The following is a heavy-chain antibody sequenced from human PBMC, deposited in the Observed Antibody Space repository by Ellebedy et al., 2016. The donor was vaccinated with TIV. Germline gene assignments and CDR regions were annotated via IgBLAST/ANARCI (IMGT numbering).Heavy chain of an antibody. CDR2: INSDGSSA. Sequence: PGGSLRLSCAASGFTFSSYWMHWVRQPPGKGLVWVSRINSDGSSATYADSVKGQFTISRDNAKNTLYLPMNSLRAEDTAVYYCARGEGHGFAYWGQGTLVTVSS. CDR1: GFTFSSYW. V-gene: IGHV3-74*01. J-gene: IGHJ4*02. CDR3: ARGEGHGFAY.